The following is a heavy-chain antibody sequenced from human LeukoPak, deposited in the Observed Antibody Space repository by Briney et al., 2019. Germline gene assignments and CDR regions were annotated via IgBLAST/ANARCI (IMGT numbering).Heavy chain of an antibody. CDR3: AKVRGYDSSQFDY. CDR2: ISGSGGST. D-gene: IGHD3-22*01. CDR1: GFTFRSHD. Sequence: GGSLRLSCAASGFTFRSHDMSWVRQAPGKGLEWVSAISGSGGSTYYADSVKGRFTISRDNSKNTLYLQMNSLRAEDTAVYYCAKVRGYDSSQFDYWGQGTLVTVSS. V-gene: IGHV3-23*01. J-gene: IGHJ4*02.